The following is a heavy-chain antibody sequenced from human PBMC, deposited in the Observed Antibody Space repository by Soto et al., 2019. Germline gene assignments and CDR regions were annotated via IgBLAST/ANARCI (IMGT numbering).Heavy chain of an antibody. CDR2: INSDGSST. CDR3: ARDRITGTDPVAFDI. CDR1: GFTFSSYW. J-gene: IGHJ3*02. V-gene: IGHV3-74*01. D-gene: IGHD1-7*01. Sequence: GGSLRLSCAASGFTFSSYWMHWVRQAPGKGLVWVSRINSDGSSTSYADSVKGRFTISRDNAKNTLYLQMNSLRAEDTAVYYCARDRITGTDPVAFDIWGQGTMVTVSS.